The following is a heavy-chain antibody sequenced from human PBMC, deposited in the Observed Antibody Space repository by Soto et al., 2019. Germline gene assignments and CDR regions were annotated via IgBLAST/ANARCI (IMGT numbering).Heavy chain of an antibody. Sequence: SVKVSCKAAGGTFSSYTISWVRQAPGQGLEWMGRIIPILGIANYAQKFQGRVTITADKSTSTAYMELSSLRSEDTAVYYCARSYYDILTGQDPEFDPWGQGTLVTVSS. CDR2: IIPILGIA. J-gene: IGHJ5*02. D-gene: IGHD3-9*01. V-gene: IGHV1-69*02. CDR1: GGTFSSYT. CDR3: ARSYYDILTGQDPEFDP.